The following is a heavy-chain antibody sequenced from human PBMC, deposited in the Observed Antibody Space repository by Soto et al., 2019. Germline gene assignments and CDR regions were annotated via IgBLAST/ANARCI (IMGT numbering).Heavy chain of an antibody. V-gene: IGHV4-39*01. CDR3: ARQRQTYYYDSSGYSDC. J-gene: IGHJ4*02. D-gene: IGHD3-22*01. CDR2: IYYSGST. CDR1: GGSISSSSYY. Sequence: QLQLQESGPGLVKPSETLSLTCTVSGGSISSSSYYWGWIRQPPGKGLEWIGSIYYSGSTYYNPSLKSRVTISVDTSKNQFSLKRSSVTAADTAVYYCARQRQTYYYDSSGYSDCWGQGTLVTVSS.